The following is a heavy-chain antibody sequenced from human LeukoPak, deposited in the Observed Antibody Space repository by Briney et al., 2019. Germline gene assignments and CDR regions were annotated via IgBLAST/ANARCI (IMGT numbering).Heavy chain of an antibody. Sequence: ASETLSLTCTVSGGSISSYYWSWIRQPPGKALEWIGYIYYSGSTNYNPSLKSRVTISVDTSKKQFSLKLSSVTAADTAVYYCARIIAVATGVDYWGQGTLVTVSS. CDR1: GGSISSYY. CDR2: IYYSGST. CDR3: ARIIAVATGVDY. J-gene: IGHJ4*02. D-gene: IGHD6-19*01. V-gene: IGHV4-59*01.